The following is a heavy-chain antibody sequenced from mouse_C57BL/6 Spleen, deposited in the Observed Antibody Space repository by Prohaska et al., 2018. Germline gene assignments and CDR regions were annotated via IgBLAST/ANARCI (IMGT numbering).Heavy chain of an antibody. J-gene: IGHJ3*01. Sequence: LTAPSYSLSITCIVSRFSLHSKCVSWVRQPPGLGPEWLGVIWVDGSTNYHSALISRLSISKHNSKSQVFLKLNSLQTDDTATYYCAADYYGYEEFAYWGQGTLVTVSA. D-gene: IGHD2-2*01. V-gene: IGHV2-3*01. CDR2: IWVDGST. CDR3: AADYYGYEEFAY. CDR1: RFSLHSKC.